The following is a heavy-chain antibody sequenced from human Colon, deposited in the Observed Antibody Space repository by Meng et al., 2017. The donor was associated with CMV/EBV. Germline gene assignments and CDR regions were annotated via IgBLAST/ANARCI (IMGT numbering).Heavy chain of an antibody. J-gene: IGHJ4*02. CDR3: AKDGKEYSTGWNFDS. CDR1: GFTFNTYG. Sequence: GEFLKISCAASGFTFNTYGIHWVRQAPGKGLEWVAFIRYDESRIFYADSVKGRFTISRDNSKNKVYLQLNSLRPDDTGVYYCAKDGKEYSTGWNFDSWGQGTLVTVSS. V-gene: IGHV3-30*02. CDR2: IRYDESRI. D-gene: IGHD6-19*01.